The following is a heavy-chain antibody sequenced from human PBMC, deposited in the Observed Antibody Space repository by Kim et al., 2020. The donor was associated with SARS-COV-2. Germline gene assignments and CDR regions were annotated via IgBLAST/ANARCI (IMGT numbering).Heavy chain of an antibody. CDR3: ARDPAYWNHREFDY. V-gene: IGHV1-69*13. J-gene: IGHJ4*02. Sequence: SVKVSCKASGGTFSSYAISWVRQAPGQGLEWMGGIIPIFGTANYAQKFQGRVTITADESTSTAYMELSSLRSEDTAVYYCARDPAYWNHREFDYWGQGTLVTVSS. CDR2: IIPIFGTA. D-gene: IGHD1-1*01. CDR1: GGTFSSYA.